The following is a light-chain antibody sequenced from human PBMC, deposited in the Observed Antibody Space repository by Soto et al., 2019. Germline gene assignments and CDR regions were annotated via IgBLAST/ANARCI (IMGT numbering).Light chain of an antibody. J-gene: IGKJ1*01. V-gene: IGKV3-20*01. CDR1: QSFSNNY. CDR2: GAS. CDR3: QQYRESRT. Sequence: EIVLTQTQCILSLSLGERATLSCRASQSFSNNYLAWYQQKPGQAPRLLIYGASSRATGIPDRFSGSGSGTDFTLTISRLEPEDSAVYYCQQYRESRTFGQGTKVDI.